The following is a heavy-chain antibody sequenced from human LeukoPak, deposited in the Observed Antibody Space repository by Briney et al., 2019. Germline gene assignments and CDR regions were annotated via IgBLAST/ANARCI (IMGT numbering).Heavy chain of an antibody. D-gene: IGHD6-13*01. Sequence: GGSLRLSCAASGFTFSSYSMNWVRQAPGKGLEWVANIKQDGSEKYYVDSVKGRFTISRDNAKNSLYLQMNSLRAEDTAVYYCARDFNEGSSWFDYWGQGTLVTVSS. CDR1: GFTFSSYS. CDR3: ARDFNEGSSWFDY. J-gene: IGHJ4*02. CDR2: IKQDGSEK. V-gene: IGHV3-7*01.